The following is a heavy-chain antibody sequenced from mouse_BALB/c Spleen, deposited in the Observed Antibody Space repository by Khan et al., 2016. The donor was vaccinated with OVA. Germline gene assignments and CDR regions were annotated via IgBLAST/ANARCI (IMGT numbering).Heavy chain of an antibody. J-gene: IGHJ2*01. D-gene: IGHD3-1*01. CDR2: IYPGGGYT. Sequence: QVQLKQSGAELVRPGTSVKMSCKAAGYTFTNYWIGWVKQRPGHGLEWIGDIYPGGGYTNYNEKLKGKATLTADTSSSTAYMQLSSLTSGDSVIYYCARRGAARATCDYFDYWGQGTTLTVSS. CDR1: GYTFTNYW. CDR3: ARRGAARATCDYFDY. V-gene: IGHV1-63*02.